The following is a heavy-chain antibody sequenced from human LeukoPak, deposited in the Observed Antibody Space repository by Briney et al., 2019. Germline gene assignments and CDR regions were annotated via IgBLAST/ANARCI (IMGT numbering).Heavy chain of an antibody. D-gene: IGHD6-19*01. V-gene: IGHV1-8*02. CDR2: MNPNSGNT. J-gene: IGHJ6*02. CDR1: GYTFTSYD. CDR3: ARGRVVGIAVAGYYYYGMDV. Sequence: GASVKVSCKASGYTFTSYDINWGRQATGQGLEWMGWMNPNSGNTGYAQKFQGRVTMTRNTSISTAYMELSSLRSEDTAVYYCARGRVVGIAVAGYYYYGMDVWGQGTTVTVSS.